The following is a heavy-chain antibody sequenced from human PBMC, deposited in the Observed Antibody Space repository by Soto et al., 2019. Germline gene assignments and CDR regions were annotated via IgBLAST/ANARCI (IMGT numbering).Heavy chain of an antibody. D-gene: IGHD3-10*01. CDR3: AKARGDSGTCYNDFDY. CDR1: GFTFSSYA. V-gene: IGHV3-23*01. CDR2: ISGSGGGRGGSS. Sequence: GGSLRLSCAASGFTFSSYAMGWVRQATGKGLEWVSSISGSGGGRGGSSYYVDAVKGRFTISRDDSKHTLYLQMNSLRAEDTAVYYCAKARGDSGTCYNDFDYWGQGTRVTVSS. J-gene: IGHJ4*02.